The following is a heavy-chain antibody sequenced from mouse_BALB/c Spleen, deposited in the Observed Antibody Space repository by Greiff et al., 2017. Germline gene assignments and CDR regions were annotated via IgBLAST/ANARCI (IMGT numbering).Heavy chain of an antibody. CDR1: GDSITSGY. D-gene: IGHD1-1*01. CDR2: ISYSGST. CDR3: ASLPYYGSSYWYFDV. V-gene: IGHV3-8*02. Sequence: EVQLLESGPSLVKPSQTLSLTCSVTGDSITSGYWNWIRKFPGNKLEYMGYISYSGSTYYNPSLKSRISITRDTSKNQYYLQLNSVTTEDTATYYCASLPYYGSSYWYFDVWGAGTTVTVSS. J-gene: IGHJ1*01.